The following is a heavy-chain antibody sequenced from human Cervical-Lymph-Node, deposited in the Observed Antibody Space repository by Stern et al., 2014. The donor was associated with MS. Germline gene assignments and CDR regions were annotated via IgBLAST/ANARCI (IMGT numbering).Heavy chain of an antibody. CDR1: GYTFTNYG. V-gene: IGHV1-18*01. Sequence: QVQLVQSGSEVKKPGASVKVSCKASGYTFTNYGITWVRQAPGRGLEWMGWISAYNGDTNYAQNLQGRVTMTTDTSMTTAYMELRSLRSDDTAVYYCARNYVRAFDYWGQGSLVTVSS. J-gene: IGHJ4*02. CDR3: ARNYVRAFDY. D-gene: IGHD1-7*01. CDR2: ISAYNGDT.